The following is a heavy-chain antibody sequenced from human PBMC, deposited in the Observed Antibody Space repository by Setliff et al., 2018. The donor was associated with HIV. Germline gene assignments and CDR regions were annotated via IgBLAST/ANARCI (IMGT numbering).Heavy chain of an antibody. CDR1: GGSIDSGNYD. J-gene: IGHJ5*01. D-gene: IGHD5-12*01. V-gene: IGHV4-61*02. CDR2: IYTRAST. CDR3: VRSGCNGNICYDSRGWLDS. Sequence: PSETLSLTCTVSGGSIDSGNYDWNWVRQPGGKGLEWIGRIYTRASTKYSPTFESRVTMSLDTSKNQFSLNLRSVTAADTALYYCVRSGCNGNICYDSRGWLDSWGQGTQVTVSS.